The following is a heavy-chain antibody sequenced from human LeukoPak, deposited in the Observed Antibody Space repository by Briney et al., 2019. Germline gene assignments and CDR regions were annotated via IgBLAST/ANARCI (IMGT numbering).Heavy chain of an antibody. CDR2: ISGSGGST. V-gene: IGHV3-23*01. CDR3: AKVSLGTAMTS. CDR1: GFTFSTYA. D-gene: IGHD5-18*01. Sequence: GGSLRLSCAASGFTFSTYAMSWVRQAPGKGLDWLSAISGSGGSTYYADSVKGRFTISRDNSKNTLYLQLDSLRAEDTAVYYCAKVSLGTAMTSWGPGTLVTVSS. J-gene: IGHJ5*02.